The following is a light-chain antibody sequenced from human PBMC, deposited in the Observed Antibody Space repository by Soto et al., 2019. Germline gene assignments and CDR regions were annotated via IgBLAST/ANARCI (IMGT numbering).Light chain of an antibody. J-gene: IGKJ2*01. Sequence: EVVLTQSPATLSLSPGERATLSCRASQSVAPCLAGYQQKPGQAPRLVFYDASNMASGIPARFSGSGSGTAFTLTRSSLEPDDLAVYYCQQRGYCARPCGQGTKFQIK. V-gene: IGKV3-11*01. CDR3: QQRGYCARP. CDR1: QSVAPC. CDR2: DAS.